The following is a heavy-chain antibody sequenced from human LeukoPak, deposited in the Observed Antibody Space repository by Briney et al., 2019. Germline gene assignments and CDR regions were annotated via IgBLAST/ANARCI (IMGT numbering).Heavy chain of an antibody. V-gene: IGHV4-59*08. J-gene: IGHJ3*02. CDR3: ARQPYYYGSGPYAFDI. Sequence: SETLSLTCTVSAGSISDYYWNWIRQPPGKGLEWIGSISYSGSTNYNPSLKSRVIISVDTSKNQFSLKLSSVTAADTAVYYCARQPYYYGSGPYAFDIWGQGTMVTVSS. D-gene: IGHD3-10*01. CDR2: ISYSGST. CDR1: AGSISDYY.